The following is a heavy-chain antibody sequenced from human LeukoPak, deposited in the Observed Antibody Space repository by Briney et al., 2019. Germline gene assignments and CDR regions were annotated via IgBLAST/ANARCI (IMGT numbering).Heavy chain of an antibody. D-gene: IGHD2-2*01. Sequence: SETLSLTCTVSGGSISSSSYYWGWIRQPPGKGLEWIGSIYYSGSTYYNPSLKSRVTMSVDTSKNQFSLKLSSVTAADTAVYYCARDAVPAAGTDYWGQGTLVTVSS. J-gene: IGHJ4*02. CDR2: IYYSGST. V-gene: IGHV4-39*07. CDR3: ARDAVPAAGTDY. CDR1: GGSISSSSYY.